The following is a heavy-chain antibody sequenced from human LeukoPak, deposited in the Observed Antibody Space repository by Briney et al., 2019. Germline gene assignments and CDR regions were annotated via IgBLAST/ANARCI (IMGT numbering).Heavy chain of an antibody. V-gene: IGHV5-51*01. CDR3: ARLGSQMFIDY. Sequence: GESLQISCKGSGYSFTNYWIGWVRQLPGKGLEWMGIIYPGDSDTRYSPSFQGQVTISVDKSISTAYLQWSSLKGSDTARYYCARLGSQMFIDYWGQGTLVTVSS. CDR1: GYSFTNYW. D-gene: IGHD1-26*01. CDR2: IYPGDSDT. J-gene: IGHJ4*02.